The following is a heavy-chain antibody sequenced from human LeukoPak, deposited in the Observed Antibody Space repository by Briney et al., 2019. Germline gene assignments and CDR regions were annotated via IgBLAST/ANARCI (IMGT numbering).Heavy chain of an antibody. CDR2: MNPNSGNT. D-gene: IGHD2-2*01. J-gene: IGHJ5*02. Sequence: ASVTASCKASVYTFTSYDINWVRQATGQGLEWMGWMNPNSGNTGYAQKFQGRVTITRNTSISTAYMELSSLRSGDTAVYYCARALIEYQLLSGFDPWGQGTLVTVSS. CDR1: VYTFTSYD. V-gene: IGHV1-8*03. CDR3: ARALIEYQLLSGFDP.